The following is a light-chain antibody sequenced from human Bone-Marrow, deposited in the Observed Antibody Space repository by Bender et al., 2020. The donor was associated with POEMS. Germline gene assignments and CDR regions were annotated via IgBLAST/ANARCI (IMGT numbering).Light chain of an antibody. CDR3: SSYAGSNTFV. J-gene: IGLJ1*01. Sequence: QSALTQPASVSGSPGQSITISCTRGGSDVGRYDIVSWYQQQPGKAPKLIIFDGYNRPSGISNRFSGSKSGNTASLTISGLQAEDEADYFCSSYAGSNTFVFGTGTKVTVL. CDR1: GSDVGRYDI. CDR2: DGY. V-gene: IGLV2-23*01.